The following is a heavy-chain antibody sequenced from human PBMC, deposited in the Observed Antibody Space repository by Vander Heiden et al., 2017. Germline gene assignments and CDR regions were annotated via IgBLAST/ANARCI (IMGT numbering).Heavy chain of an antibody. Sequence: QVTLRESGPALVKPTQTLTLTCTFSGFSLSTSGMCVSWIRKPPGKALEWLALIDWDDDKYYSTSLKTRLTISKDTSKNQVVLTMTNMDPVDTATYYCARIKFGGSGWYSSDYWGQGTLVTVSS. CDR2: IDWDDDK. D-gene: IGHD6-19*01. CDR1: GFSLSTSGMC. V-gene: IGHV2-70*01. J-gene: IGHJ4*02. CDR3: ARIKFGGSGWYSSDY.